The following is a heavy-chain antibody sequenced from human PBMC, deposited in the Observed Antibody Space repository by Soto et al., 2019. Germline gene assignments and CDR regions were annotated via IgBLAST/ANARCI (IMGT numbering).Heavy chain of an antibody. CDR1: GYTFTSYD. CDR3: ARGYSGYDYSIGYYYGMDV. V-gene: IGHV1-8*01. Sequence: ASVKVSCKASGYTFTSYDINWVRQATGQGLEWMGWMNPNSGNTGYAQKFQGRVTMTRNTSISTAYMELSSLRSEDTAVYYCARGYSGYDYSIGYYYGMDVWGQGTPVTVSS. CDR2: MNPNSGNT. D-gene: IGHD5-12*01. J-gene: IGHJ6*02.